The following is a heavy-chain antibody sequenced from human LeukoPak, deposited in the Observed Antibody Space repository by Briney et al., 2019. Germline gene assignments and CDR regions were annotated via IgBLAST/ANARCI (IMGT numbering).Heavy chain of an antibody. CDR1: GFTFSSYA. D-gene: IGHD6-13*01. CDR3: VRDPSYGSSWYYYMDV. J-gene: IGHJ6*03. CDR2: ISYDGSNK. V-gene: IGHV3-30*04. Sequence: GGSLRLSCAASGFTFSSYAMHWVCQAPGKGLEWVAVISYDGSNKYYADSVKGRFTISRDNSKNSLYLQMDSLRVEDTAVYYCVRDPSYGSSWYYYMDVWGKGTTVTVSS.